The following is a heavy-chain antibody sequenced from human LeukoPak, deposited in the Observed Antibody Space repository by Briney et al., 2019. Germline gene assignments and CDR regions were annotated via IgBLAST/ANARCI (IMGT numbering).Heavy chain of an antibody. J-gene: IGHJ4*02. CDR2: INHSGSP. CDR3: ARGEGTAMVFSLDY. Sequence: SETLSLTCAVYGGSFSGYDWSWIRQPPGKGLEWIGEINHSGSPNYNPSLKSRVTISVDTSKNQFSLKLSSVTAADTAVYYCARGEGTAMVFSLDYWGQGTLVTVSS. V-gene: IGHV4-34*01. CDR1: GGSFSGYD. D-gene: IGHD5-18*01.